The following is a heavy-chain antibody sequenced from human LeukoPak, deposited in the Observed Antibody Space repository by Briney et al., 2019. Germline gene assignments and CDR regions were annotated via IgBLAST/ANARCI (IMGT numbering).Heavy chain of an antibody. J-gene: IGHJ3*02. V-gene: IGHV4-39*01. CDR1: GGSISSTSYY. D-gene: IGHD5-18*01. Sequence: PSETLSLTCTVSGGSISSTSYYWGWIRQTPGKGLEWIGNMYYSGGSTYYNPSLESRVTISVDTSKNQFSLKLSSVTAADTAVYYCARSTYGSYGYRPRRQVYAFDIWGQGTMVTVSS. CDR2: MYYSGGST. CDR3: ARSTYGSYGYRPRRQVYAFDI.